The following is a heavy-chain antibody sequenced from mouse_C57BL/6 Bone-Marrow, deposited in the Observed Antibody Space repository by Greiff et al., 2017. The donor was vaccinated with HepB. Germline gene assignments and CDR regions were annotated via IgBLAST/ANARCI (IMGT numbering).Heavy chain of an antibody. V-gene: IGHV5-9-1*02. CDR1: GFTFSSYA. CDR3: TRGDLLYYFDY. J-gene: IGHJ2*01. Sequence: EVQGVESGEGLVKPGGSLKLSCAASGFTFSSYAMSWVRQTPEKRLEWVAYISSGGDYIYYSDTVKGRFTISRDNARNTLYLQMSSLKSEDTAMYYCTRGDLLYYFDYWGQGTTLTVSS. CDR2: ISSGGDYI. D-gene: IGHD2-1*01.